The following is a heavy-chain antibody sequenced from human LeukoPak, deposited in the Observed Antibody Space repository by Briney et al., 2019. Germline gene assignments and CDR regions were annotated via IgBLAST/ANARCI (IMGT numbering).Heavy chain of an antibody. CDR3: ARALVMAVAGRGRSYYMDV. CDR1: GLTFSSYS. D-gene: IGHD6-19*01. Sequence: PGGSLRLSCAASGLTFSSYSMNWVRQAPGKGLEWVSSISSSSSYIYYADSVKGRFTISRDDAKNSLYLQMNSLRAEDTAVHYCARALVMAVAGRGRSYYMDVWGKGTTVTISS. J-gene: IGHJ6*03. V-gene: IGHV3-21*01. CDR2: ISSSSSYI.